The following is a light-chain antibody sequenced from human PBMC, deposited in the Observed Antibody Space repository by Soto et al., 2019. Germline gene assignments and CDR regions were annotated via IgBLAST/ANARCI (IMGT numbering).Light chain of an antibody. Sequence: EIVMTQSPATLSVSPGGRATLSCRASYSVGSDLAWYQVRPGQAPRLLIYDASTRAIGIPTRFSGRGSGTEFTLTISSLQSEDVAVYYRQQYNFWSLFSFAQGTKLEI. V-gene: IGKV3-15*01. J-gene: IGKJ2*01. CDR1: YSVGSD. CDR3: QQYNFWSLFS. CDR2: DAS.